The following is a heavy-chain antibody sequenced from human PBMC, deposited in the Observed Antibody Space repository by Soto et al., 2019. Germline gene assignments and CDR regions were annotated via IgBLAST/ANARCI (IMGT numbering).Heavy chain of an antibody. Sequence: QVQLQQWGAGLLKPSETLSLTRAVYGGYFSGYYWSWIRQPPGKGLEWIGEINHSGSTNYNPSLRSRVTISVDTSKNQFSLKLSSVTAADTAVYYCARGRTRYSRGPYYYGMDVWGQGTTVTVSS. CDR1: GGYFSGYY. J-gene: IGHJ6*02. CDR2: INHSGST. V-gene: IGHV4-34*01. D-gene: IGHD1-1*01. CDR3: ARGRTRYSRGPYYYGMDV.